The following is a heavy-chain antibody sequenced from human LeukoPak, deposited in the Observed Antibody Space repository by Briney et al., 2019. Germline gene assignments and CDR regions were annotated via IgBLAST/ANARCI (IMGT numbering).Heavy chain of an antibody. D-gene: IGHD1-26*01. CDR3: ATDTPGGIY. CDR2: IYHSGST. V-gene: IGHV4-38-2*01. J-gene: IGHJ4*02. Sequence: PSETLSLTCAVSGYSISSGYYWGWIRQPPGKGLEWIGSIYHSGSTYYNPSLKSRVTISVDTSKNQFSLKLSSVTAADTAVYYCATDTPGGIYWGQGTLVTVSS. CDR1: GYSISSGYY.